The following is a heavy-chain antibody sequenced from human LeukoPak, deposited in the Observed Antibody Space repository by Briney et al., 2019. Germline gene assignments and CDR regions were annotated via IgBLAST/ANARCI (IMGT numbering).Heavy chain of an antibody. J-gene: IGHJ3*02. D-gene: IGHD3-3*01. CDR3: ARPPNPVYDFWSGDAFDI. Sequence: GASVKVSCKASGYTFTGYHMHWVRQAPGQGLEWMGWINPNSGGTNYAQKFQGRVTMTRDTSISTAYMELSRLRSDNTAVYYCARPPNPVYDFWSGDAFDIWGQGTMVTVSS. CDR2: INPNSGGT. V-gene: IGHV1-2*02. CDR1: GYTFTGYH.